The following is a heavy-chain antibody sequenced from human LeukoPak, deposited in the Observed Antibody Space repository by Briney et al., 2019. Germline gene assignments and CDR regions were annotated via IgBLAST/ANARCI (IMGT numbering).Heavy chain of an antibody. J-gene: IGHJ4*02. CDR3: AKDFRIGYSAHDY. D-gene: IGHD2-21*01. CDR2: ISYDGSNK. Sequence: PGGSLRLSCAASGFTFSSYGMHWVRQAPGKGLEWVAVISYDGSNKYYADSVKGRFTISRDNSKNTLYLQMDSLRGEDTAVYYCAKDFRIGYSAHDYWGQGALVTVSS. V-gene: IGHV3-30*18. CDR1: GFTFSSYG.